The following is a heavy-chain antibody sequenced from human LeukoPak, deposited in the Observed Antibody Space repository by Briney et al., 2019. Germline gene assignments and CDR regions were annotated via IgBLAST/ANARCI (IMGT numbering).Heavy chain of an antibody. CDR1: GGSFSGYH. CDR2: INHSGST. CDR3: ARSGSYYFDY. J-gene: IGHJ4*02. Sequence: SETLSLTCAVYGGSFSGYHWSWIRQPPGKGLEWIGEINHSGSTNYNPSLKSRVTISVDTSKNQFSLKLSSVTAADTAVYYCARSGSYYFDYWGQGTLVTVSS. D-gene: IGHD1-26*01. V-gene: IGHV4-34*01.